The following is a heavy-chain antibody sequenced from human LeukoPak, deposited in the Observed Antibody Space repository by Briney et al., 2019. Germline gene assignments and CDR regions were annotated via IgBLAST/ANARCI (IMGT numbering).Heavy chain of an antibody. J-gene: IGHJ5*02. CDR2: IYWNDDK. V-gene: IGHV2-5*01. CDR1: GFSLSTSGVG. Sequence: SGPTLVKPTQTLTLTCTFSGFSLSTSGVGVGWIRQPPGKALEWLALIYWNDDKRYSPSLKSRLTITKDTSKDQVVLTMTNMDPVDTATYYCAHMDRLGEFDPWGQGTLVTVSS. D-gene: IGHD1-14*01. CDR3: AHMDRLGEFDP.